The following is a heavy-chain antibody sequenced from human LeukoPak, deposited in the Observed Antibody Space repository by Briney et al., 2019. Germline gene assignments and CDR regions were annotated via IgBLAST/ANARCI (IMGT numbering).Heavy chain of an antibody. Sequence: PSETLSLTCTISGGSINNYYWSWIRKPPGKGLEWIGYIYYSGSTNYNPSLRSRVTISVDTSKNQFSLKLSSVTAADTAVYYCARHFGYFQHWGQGTLVTVSS. CDR3: ARHFGYFQH. D-gene: IGHD3-10*01. CDR2: IYYSGST. J-gene: IGHJ1*01. CDR1: GGSINNYY. V-gene: IGHV4-59*08.